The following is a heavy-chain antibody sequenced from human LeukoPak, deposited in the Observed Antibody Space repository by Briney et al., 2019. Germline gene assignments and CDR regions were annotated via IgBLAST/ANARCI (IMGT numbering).Heavy chain of an antibody. J-gene: IGHJ6*04. V-gene: IGHV1-46*01. CDR3: ASGSSGWSQGTPYYYYGMDV. Sequence: ASVKVSCKASGYTFTSYYMHWVRQAPGQGLEWMGIINPSGGSTSYAQKIQGRVTMTRDTSTSTVYMELSSLRSEDTAVYYCASGSSGWSQGTPYYYYGMDVWGKGTTVTVSS. CDR1: GYTFTSYY. CDR2: INPSGGST. D-gene: IGHD6-19*01.